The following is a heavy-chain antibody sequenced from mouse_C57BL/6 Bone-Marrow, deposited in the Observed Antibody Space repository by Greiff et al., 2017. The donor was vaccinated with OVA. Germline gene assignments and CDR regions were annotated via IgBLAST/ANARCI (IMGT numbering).Heavy chain of an antibody. J-gene: IGHJ2*01. CDR3: ARDDGYFFEY. CDR2: IYPGSGNT. CDR1: GYTFTDHY. D-gene: IGHD2-3*01. V-gene: IGHV1-76*01. Sequence: QVQLNESGAEVVRPGASVKLSCKASGYTFTDHYINWVKQRPGQGLEWIARIYPGSGNTYYNEKFKGKATLTAEKSSNTAYMQLSSLTSEDSAVYFCARDDGYFFEYWGQGTTLTVSS.